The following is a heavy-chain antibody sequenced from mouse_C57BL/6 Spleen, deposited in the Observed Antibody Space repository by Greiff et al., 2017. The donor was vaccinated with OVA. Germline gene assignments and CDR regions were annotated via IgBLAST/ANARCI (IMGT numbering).Heavy chain of an antibody. Sequence: EVKLMESGGDLVKPGGSLKLSCAASGFTFSSYGMSWVRQTPDKRLEWVATISSGGSYTYYPDSVKGRFTISRDNAKNTLYLQMSSLKSEDTAMYYCARPGNSYYFDYWGQGTTLTVAS. CDR3: ARPGNSYYFDY. CDR2: ISSGGSYT. CDR1: GFTFSSYG. V-gene: IGHV5-6*01. J-gene: IGHJ2*01.